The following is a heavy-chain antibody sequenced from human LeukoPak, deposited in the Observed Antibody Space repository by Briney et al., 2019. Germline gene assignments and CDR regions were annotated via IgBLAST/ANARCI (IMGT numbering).Heavy chain of an antibody. CDR2: ISKSGSPI. J-gene: IGHJ4*02. Sequence: GGSLRLSCAASGVTFSDYYWSWIRQAPGKGLEWISHISKSGSPIYYADSVKGRFTISRDNAKNSLYLQMNSLRAEDTAVYYCARLAGATVTTQFDYWGQGTLVTVSS. CDR3: ARLAGATVTTQFDY. CDR1: GVTFSDYY. V-gene: IGHV3-11*04. D-gene: IGHD4-17*01.